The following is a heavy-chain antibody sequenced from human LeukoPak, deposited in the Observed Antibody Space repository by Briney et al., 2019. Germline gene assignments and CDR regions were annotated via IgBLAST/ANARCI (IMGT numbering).Heavy chain of an antibody. V-gene: IGHV4-34*01. CDR3: ARDRGTRVIAVAGRYYYGMDV. Sequence: PSQTLSLTCAVDGGSFSGYYWSWIRQPPGKGLEWNGEINHRGSTNYNPSLKSRVTISVDTPKNQFSLKLSSVTAADTAVYYWARDRGTRVIAVAGRYYYGMDVWGQGTTVTVSS. D-gene: IGHD6-19*01. CDR1: GGSFSGYY. CDR2: INHRGST. J-gene: IGHJ6*02.